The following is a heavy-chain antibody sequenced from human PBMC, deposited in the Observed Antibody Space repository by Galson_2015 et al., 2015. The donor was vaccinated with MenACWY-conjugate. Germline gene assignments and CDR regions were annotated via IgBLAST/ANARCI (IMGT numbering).Heavy chain of an antibody. CDR2: GSGDRT. J-gene: IGHJ4*02. D-gene: IGHD1-26*01. CDR3: AKHSDAGQWERLPMSTFDF. V-gene: IGHV3-23*01. Sequence: GSGDRTFYAESVKGRFTISRDTSKNTLFLQIHSLRGEDTALYYCAKHSDAGQWERLPMSTFDFWGQGTLVTVSS.